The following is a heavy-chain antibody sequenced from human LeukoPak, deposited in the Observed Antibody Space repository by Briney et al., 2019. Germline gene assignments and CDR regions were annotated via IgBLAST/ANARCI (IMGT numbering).Heavy chain of an antibody. CDR1: GGSISSGGYY. CDR2: IYHSGST. Sequence: SETLSLTCTVSGGSISSGGYYWSCIRQPPGKGLECIGYIYHSGSTYYNPSLKSRVTISVDRSKNQFSLKLSSVTAADTAVYYCARDPNSSSAFDIWGQGTMVTVSS. J-gene: IGHJ3*02. CDR3: ARDPNSSSAFDI. V-gene: IGHV4-30-2*01. D-gene: IGHD6-13*01.